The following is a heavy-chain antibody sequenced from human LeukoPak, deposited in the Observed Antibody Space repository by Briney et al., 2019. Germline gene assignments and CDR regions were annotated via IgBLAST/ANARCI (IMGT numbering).Heavy chain of an antibody. CDR1: GFTFSSYG. CDR2: IWYDGSNK. J-gene: IGHJ4*02. CDR3: ARDSGNSGSYLGDY. D-gene: IGHD1-26*01. Sequence: GGSLRLSCAASGFTFSSYGMHWVRQAPGKGLEWVAVIWYDGSNKYYADSVKSRFTISRDNSKNTLYLQMNSLRAEDTAVYYCARDSGNSGSYLGDYWGQGTLVTVSS. V-gene: IGHV3-33*01.